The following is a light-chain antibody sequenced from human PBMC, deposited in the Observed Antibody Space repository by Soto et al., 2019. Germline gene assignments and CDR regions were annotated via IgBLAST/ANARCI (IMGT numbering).Light chain of an antibody. CDR1: SSNIGNNY. CDR2: DTN. CDR3: GTWDSSLSAPV. V-gene: IGLV1-51*01. Sequence: QSVLTQPPSVSAAPGKTVTISCSGSSSNIGNNYVSWYQQLPGTAPKLLIYDTNKRPSGIPDRFSGSKSGTSATLGITGLQTGDEADYYCGTWDSSLSAPVFGPGPKVTVL. J-gene: IGLJ1*01.